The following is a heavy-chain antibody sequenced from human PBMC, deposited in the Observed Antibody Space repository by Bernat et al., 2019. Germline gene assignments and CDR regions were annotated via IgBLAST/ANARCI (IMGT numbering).Heavy chain of an antibody. Sequence: QVQLVQSGAEVKKPGSSVKVSCKASGGTFSSYTISWVRQAPGQGLEWMGRIIPILGIANYAQKFQGRVTITADKSTSTAYMELSSLRSEDTAVYYCARAGYSSGGSCYSGGLASYKYNWVDPWGQGTLVTVYS. CDR3: ARAGYSSGGSCYSGGLASYKYNWVDP. CDR1: GGTFSSYT. CDR2: IIPILGIA. V-gene: IGHV1-69*02. D-gene: IGHD2-15*01. J-gene: IGHJ5*02.